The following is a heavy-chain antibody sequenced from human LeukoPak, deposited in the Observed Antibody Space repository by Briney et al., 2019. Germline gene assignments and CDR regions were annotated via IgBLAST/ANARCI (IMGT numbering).Heavy chain of an antibody. CDR3: ARDRDSSSWGSNYWYFDL. CDR2: IYYSGST. Sequence: PSETLSLTCTVSGGSISSYYWSWIRQPPGKGLEWIGYIYYSGSTNYNPSLKSRVTISVDTSKNQFSLKLSSVTAADTAVYYCARDRDSSSWGSNYWYFDLWGRGTLVTVSS. J-gene: IGHJ2*01. CDR1: GGSISSYY. D-gene: IGHD6-13*01. V-gene: IGHV4-59*01.